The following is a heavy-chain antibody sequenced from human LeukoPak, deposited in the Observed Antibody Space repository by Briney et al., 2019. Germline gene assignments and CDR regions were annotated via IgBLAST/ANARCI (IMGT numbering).Heavy chain of an antibody. CDR1: GYSISSGYY. D-gene: IGHD7-27*01. J-gene: IGHJ4*02. V-gene: IGHV4-38-2*02. Sequence: SETLSLTCTVSGYSISSGYYWGWIRQPPGKGLEWIGSIYHSGSTYYNPSLKSRVTISVDTSKNQFSLKLSSVTAADTAVYYCARDARHWGSGVAFDYWGQGTLVTVSS. CDR2: IYHSGST. CDR3: ARDARHWGSGVAFDY.